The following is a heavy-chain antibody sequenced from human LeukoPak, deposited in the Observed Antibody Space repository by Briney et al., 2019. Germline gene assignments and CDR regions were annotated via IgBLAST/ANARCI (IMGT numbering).Heavy chain of an antibody. D-gene: IGHD1-26*01. Sequence: PGGSLRLSCAASGFTFSSYWMHWVRQALGKGLVWVSRIDSDGSSTIYADSVKGRFTISRDNSKNTLYLQMNSLRAEDTAVYYCAREMGGDFDYWGQGTLVTVSS. CDR1: GFTFSSYW. V-gene: IGHV3-74*01. CDR2: IDSDGSST. J-gene: IGHJ4*02. CDR3: AREMGGDFDY.